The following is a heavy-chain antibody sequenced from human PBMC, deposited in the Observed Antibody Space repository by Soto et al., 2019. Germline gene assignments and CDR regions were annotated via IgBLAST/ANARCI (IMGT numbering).Heavy chain of an antibody. D-gene: IGHD1-26*01. CDR2: IWHDGSNK. Sequence: QVQLVESGGVVVQPGRSLRLSCTGSGFTFINHGMHWVRQAPGKGLEWVAVIWHDGSNKYYADSVKGRFSISRDDSKHTMYLQMNSLRAEDTAVYFCARDVGWEQLQGIWGQGTLVTVS. CDR3: ARDVGWEQLQGI. CDR1: GFTFINHG. J-gene: IGHJ4*02. V-gene: IGHV3-33*01.